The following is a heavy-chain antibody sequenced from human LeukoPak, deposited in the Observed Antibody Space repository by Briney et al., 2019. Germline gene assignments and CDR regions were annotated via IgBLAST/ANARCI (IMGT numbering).Heavy chain of an antibody. CDR3: ARGGSRFGSDAFDI. CDR2: IYHGGTT. CDR1: GGSISSGGYS. D-gene: IGHD3-10*01. J-gene: IGHJ3*02. Sequence: SETLSLTCAVSGGSISSGGYSWSWIRQPPGKGLEWIGYIYHGGTTSHNPSLKSRVTISVDRSKNQFSLKQSSLTAADTAVYYCARGGSRFGSDAFDIWGQGTMVTVSS. V-gene: IGHV4-30-2*01.